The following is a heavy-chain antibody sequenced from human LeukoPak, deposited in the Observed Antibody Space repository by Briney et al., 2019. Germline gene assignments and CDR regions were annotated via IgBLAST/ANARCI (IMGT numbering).Heavy chain of an antibody. D-gene: IGHD5-12*01. CDR2: MNPNSGNT. J-gene: IGHJ4*02. CDR1: GYTFTSYD. CDR3: ASFSGYSRHMDY. V-gene: IGHV1-8*01. Sequence: GASVKVSCKASGYTFTSYDINWVRQATGQGLEWMGWMNPNSGNTGYAQKFQGRVTMTRNTSISTAYMELGRLRSDDTAVYYCASFSGYSRHMDYWGQGTLVTDSS.